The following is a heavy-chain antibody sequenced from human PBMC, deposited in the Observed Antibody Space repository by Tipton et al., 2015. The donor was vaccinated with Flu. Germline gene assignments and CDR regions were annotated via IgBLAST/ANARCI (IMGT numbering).Heavy chain of an antibody. V-gene: IGHV4-59*01. J-gene: IGHJ3*02. CDR1: GGSISSYY. CDR2: IYYSGST. D-gene: IGHD1-26*01. CDR3: ARDEIVRWELLPGAFDI. Sequence: TLSLTCTVSGGSISSYYWSWIRQPPGKGLEWIGYIYYSGSTNYNPSLKSRVTISVDTSKNQFSLKLSSVTAADTAVYYCARDEIVRWELLPGAFDIWGQGTMVTVSS.